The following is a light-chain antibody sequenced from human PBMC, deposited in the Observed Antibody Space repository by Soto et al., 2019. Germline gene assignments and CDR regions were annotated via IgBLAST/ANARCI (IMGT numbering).Light chain of an antibody. CDR1: SSDVGGYNY. V-gene: IGLV2-14*01. CDR3: HSYTSSSTYV. Sequence: QSALTQPASVSGSPGQSITISCTGTSSDVGGYNYVAWYQQHPGKAPKLIIYDVSNRPSGVSNRFSGSKSGNTASLTISGLQAEDEADYYCHSYTSSSTYVLGTGTKLTVL. CDR2: DVS. J-gene: IGLJ1*01.